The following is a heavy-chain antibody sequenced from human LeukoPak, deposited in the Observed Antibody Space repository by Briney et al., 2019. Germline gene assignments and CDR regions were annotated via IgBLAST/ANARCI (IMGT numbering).Heavy chain of an antibody. D-gene: IGHD3-9*01. CDR3: PRLYVILTGYIDY. CDR1: GYIFTSYW. CDR2: IDPSDSYT. Sequence: LGASLQISCKGSGYIFTSYWISWVRQLPGKGLEWMGRIDPSDSYTNYSPSFQGHVTISADKSISTAYLQWSSLKASDTAMYYCPRLYVILTGYIDYWGQGPLVTVPS. V-gene: IGHV5-10-1*01. J-gene: IGHJ4*02.